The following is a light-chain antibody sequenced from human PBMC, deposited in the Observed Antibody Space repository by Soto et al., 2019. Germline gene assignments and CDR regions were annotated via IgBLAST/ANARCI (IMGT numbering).Light chain of an antibody. CDR3: SSYISSSTYV. Sequence: QSALTQPDSVSGCPRQSITISCTGTSSDVGEYNSVSWYQQHPGKAPKLIIYEVTNRPSGVSDRLSGSKSGNTASQTISRLQAEYEADYYCSSYISSSTYVFEVGTKVTVL. CDR2: EVT. J-gene: IGLJ1*01. V-gene: IGLV2-14*01. CDR1: SSDVGEYNS.